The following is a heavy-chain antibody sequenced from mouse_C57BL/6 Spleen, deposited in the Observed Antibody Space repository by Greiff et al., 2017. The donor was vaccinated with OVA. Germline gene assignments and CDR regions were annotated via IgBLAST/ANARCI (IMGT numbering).Heavy chain of an antibody. Sequence: EVQLQQSGPELVKPGASVKISCKASGYSFTGYYMNWVKQSPEKSLEWIGEINPSTGGTTYNQKFKAKATLTVDKSSSTAYMQLKSLTSEDSAVDDCARSGCDGGNRAMDDWGQGTSVTVAS. J-gene: IGHJ4*01. D-gene: IGHD2-1*01. CDR2: INPSTGGT. CDR3: ARSGCDGGNRAMDD. CDR1: GYSFTGYY. V-gene: IGHV1-42*01.